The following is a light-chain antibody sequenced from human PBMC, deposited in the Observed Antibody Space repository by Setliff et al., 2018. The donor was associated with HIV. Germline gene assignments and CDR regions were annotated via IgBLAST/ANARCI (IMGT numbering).Light chain of an antibody. CDR3: QSYDSSLSASV. CDR1: SSNIGAGYD. V-gene: IGLV1-40*01. J-gene: IGLJ1*01. CDR2: SNT. Sequence: QSVLTQPASVSGSPGQSITNSCTGSSSNIGAGYDVHWYQQPPGTAPKVLIYSNTNRPSGVPDRFSGYKSGTSASLAITGLQAEDEADYYCQSYDSSLSASVFGTGTKVTVL.